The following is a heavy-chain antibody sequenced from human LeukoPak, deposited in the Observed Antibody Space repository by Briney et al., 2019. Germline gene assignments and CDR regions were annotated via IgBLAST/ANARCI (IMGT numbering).Heavy chain of an antibody. Sequence: GGSLRLSCAASGFTFSSYWMSWVRQAPGKGLEWVANIKQDGSEKYYVDSVKGRFTISRDNAKNSLYLQMNSLRAEDTALYYCAKDIRPYDILTGYFDYWGQGTLVTVSS. D-gene: IGHD3-9*01. CDR2: IKQDGSEK. J-gene: IGHJ4*02. V-gene: IGHV3-7*03. CDR1: GFTFSSYW. CDR3: AKDIRPYDILTGYFDY.